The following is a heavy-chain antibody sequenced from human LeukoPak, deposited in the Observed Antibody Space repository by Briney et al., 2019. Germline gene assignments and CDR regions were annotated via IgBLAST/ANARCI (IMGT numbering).Heavy chain of an antibody. J-gene: IGHJ4*02. CDR2: INPNSGDT. CDR1: GYTFTVYY. Sequence: SVKVSCKASGYTFTVYYMHWVRQAPGQGLEGMGWINPNSGDTNYAQNFQGRVTMTRDTSVSTAYMELSRLRSDDTAVYYCARCPHRRGSCPHFDYWGQGTLVTVSS. D-gene: IGHD2-2*01. CDR3: ARCPHRRGSCPHFDY. V-gene: IGHV1-2*02.